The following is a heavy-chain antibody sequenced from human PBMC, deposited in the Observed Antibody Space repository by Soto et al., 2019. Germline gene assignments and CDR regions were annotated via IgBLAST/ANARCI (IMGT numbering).Heavy chain of an antibody. D-gene: IGHD2-15*01. V-gene: IGHV3-30*04. CDR2: ISYDGSNK. CDR1: GFTFKSNA. CDR3: TSSSGSDIVVVAAASELDY. J-gene: IGHJ4*02. Sequence: QVQLVESGGGVVQPGRSLRLSCAASGFTFKSNAMHWVRQAPGKGLEWGAVISYDGSNKHYTDSVKGRFTISRDNSKNTLYLQMNGLRPEDTAVYYCTSSSGSDIVVVAAASELDYWGQGTLVTVSS.